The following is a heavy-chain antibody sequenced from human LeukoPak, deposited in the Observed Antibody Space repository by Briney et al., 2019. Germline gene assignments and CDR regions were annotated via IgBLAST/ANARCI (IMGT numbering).Heavy chain of an antibody. V-gene: IGHV3-66*01. D-gene: IGHD3-16*02. J-gene: IGHJ4*02. Sequence: PGGSLRLSCAASGFTVSSNYMSWVRQAPGKGLEWVSVIYSGGSTYYADSVKGRFTISRDNAKNSLYLQMNSLRAEDTAVYYCARGVITFGGVIVDFDYWGQGTLVTVSS. CDR1: GFTVSSNY. CDR3: ARGVITFGGVIVDFDY. CDR2: IYSGGST.